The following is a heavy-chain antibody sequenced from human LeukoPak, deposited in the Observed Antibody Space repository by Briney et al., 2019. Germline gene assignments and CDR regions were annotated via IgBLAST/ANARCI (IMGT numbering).Heavy chain of an antibody. CDR2: ISVYNGNT. Sequence: ASVKVSCKASGYTFTSYGISWVRQAPGQRLEWMGWISVYNGNTNYAQKLQGRVTMTTDTSTGTAYMELRSLRSDDTAVYYCARDFGLVRYSYGSIYYFDYWGQGTLVTVSS. V-gene: IGHV1-18*01. CDR3: ARDFGLVRYSYGSIYYFDY. D-gene: IGHD5-18*01. CDR1: GYTFTSYG. J-gene: IGHJ4*02.